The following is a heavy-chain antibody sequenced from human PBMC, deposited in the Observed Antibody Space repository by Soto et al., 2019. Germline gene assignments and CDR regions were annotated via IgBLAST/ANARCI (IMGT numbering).Heavy chain of an antibody. V-gene: IGHV1-69*13. J-gene: IGHJ4*02. CDR1: GGTFSSYA. D-gene: IGHD1-26*01. CDR2: IIPIFGTA. CDR3: ASGTAPESNFDY. Sequence: SVKVSCKASGGTFSSYAISWVRQAPGQGLEWMGGIIPIFGTANYAQKFQGRVTITADESTSTAYMELSSLRSEDTAVYYCASGTAPESNFDYWGQGTLVTVSS.